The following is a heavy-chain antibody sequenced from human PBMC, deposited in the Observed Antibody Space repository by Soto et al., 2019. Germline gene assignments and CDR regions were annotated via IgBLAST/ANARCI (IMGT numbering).Heavy chain of an antibody. CDR3: ARGTGYSSSWSWNNAFDI. V-gene: IGHV4-59*01. CDR1: GGSISSYY. CDR2: IYYSGST. Sequence: QVQLQESGPGLVKPSETLSLTCTVSGGSISSYYWSWIRQPPGKGLEWIGYIYYSGSTNYNPSLKSRVTISVDTSKNQFSLKLSSVTAADTAVYYCARGTGYSSSWSWNNAFDIWGQGTMVTVSS. J-gene: IGHJ3*02. D-gene: IGHD6-13*01.